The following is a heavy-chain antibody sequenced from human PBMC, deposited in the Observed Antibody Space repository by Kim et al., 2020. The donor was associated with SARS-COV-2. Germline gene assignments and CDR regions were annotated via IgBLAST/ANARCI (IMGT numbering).Heavy chain of an antibody. D-gene: IGHD2-8*01. J-gene: IGHJ4*02. CDR2: ISGSNGAT. CDR1: GYTFSNYG. CDR3: ARAHYSTNSHCFF. V-gene: IGHV1-18*01. Sequence: ASVKVSCKASGYTFSNYGISWVRLAPGQGLEWMGWISGSNGATKYAQKFQGRVTMTTDTSADTAYMELRSLRSDDTALYYCARAHYSTNSHCFFWGQGTLVPVSS.